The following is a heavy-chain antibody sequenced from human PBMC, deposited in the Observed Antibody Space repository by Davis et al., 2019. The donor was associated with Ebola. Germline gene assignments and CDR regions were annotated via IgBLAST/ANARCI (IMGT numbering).Heavy chain of an antibody. J-gene: IGHJ4*02. CDR3: AKDGPVPNYYHSSGYSLAIDH. CDR1: GFTFTSYG. CDR2: IWYDGSNK. V-gene: IGHV3-30*02. Sequence: PGGSLRLSCAASGFTFTSYGMHWVRQAPGKGLEWVALIWYDGSNKYYADSVKGRFTISRDNSKNMLYLQMNSLRLEDTAVYHCAKDGPVPNYYHSSGYSLAIDHWGQGTLVTVSS. D-gene: IGHD3-22*01.